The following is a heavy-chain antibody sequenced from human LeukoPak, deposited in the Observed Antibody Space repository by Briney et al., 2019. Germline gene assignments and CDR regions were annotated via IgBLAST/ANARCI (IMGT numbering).Heavy chain of an antibody. Sequence: SETLSLTCTVSGGSISNYYWSWIRQPPGKGLEWIGYIYYSGSTNYNPSLKRRGTISVDTSKNQFSLKLSSVTVADTAVYYCARDWFVAVAGNFDYWGQGTLVTVSS. CDR2: IYYSGST. J-gene: IGHJ4*02. CDR1: GGSISNYY. D-gene: IGHD6-19*01. CDR3: ARDWFVAVAGNFDY. V-gene: IGHV4-59*12.